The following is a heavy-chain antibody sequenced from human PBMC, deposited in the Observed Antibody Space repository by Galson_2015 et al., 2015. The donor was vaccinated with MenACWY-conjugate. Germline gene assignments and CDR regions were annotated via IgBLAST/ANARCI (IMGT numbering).Heavy chain of an antibody. V-gene: IGHV1-8*01. Sequence: SCKASGYTFTSYDINWVRQATGQGLEWMGWMNPNSGNTGNAQKFQGRVTMTRNTSISTAYMELSSLRPEDTAVYYCARGGDYDILTGRYYYYMDVWGKGTTVTVSS. CDR1: GYTFTSYD. CDR3: ARGGDYDILTGRYYYYMDV. D-gene: IGHD3-9*01. CDR2: MNPNSGNT. J-gene: IGHJ6*03.